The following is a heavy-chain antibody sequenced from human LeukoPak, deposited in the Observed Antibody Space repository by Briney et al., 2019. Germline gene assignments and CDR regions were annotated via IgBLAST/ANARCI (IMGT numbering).Heavy chain of an antibody. CDR2: INPNSGGT. Sequence: ASVKVSCKASGYTFTGYYMHWVRQAPGQGLEWMGWINPNSGGTNYAQKLQGRVTMTRDTSISTPYMELSRLRSDDTAVYYCARGYYYYYYMDVWGKGTTVTISS. CDR3: ARGYYYYYYMDV. J-gene: IGHJ6*03. CDR1: GYTFTGYY. V-gene: IGHV1-2*02.